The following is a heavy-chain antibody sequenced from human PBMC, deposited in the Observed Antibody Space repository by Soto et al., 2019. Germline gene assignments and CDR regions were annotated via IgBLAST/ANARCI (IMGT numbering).Heavy chain of an antibody. CDR3: ARVLQRGNDFWSGYYPDY. Sequence: PGGSLRLSCAASGFTFSSYGMHWVRQAPGKGLEWVAVIWYDGSNKYYADSVKGRFTISRDNSKNKLYLQMNSLRAEDTAVYYCARVLQRGNDFWSGYYPDYWGQGTLVTVSS. CDR2: IWYDGSNK. J-gene: IGHJ4*02. V-gene: IGHV3-33*01. D-gene: IGHD3-3*01. CDR1: GFTFSSYG.